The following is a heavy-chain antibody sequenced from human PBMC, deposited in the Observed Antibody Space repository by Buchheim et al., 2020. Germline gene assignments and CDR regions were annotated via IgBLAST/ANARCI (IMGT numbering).Heavy chain of an antibody. J-gene: IGHJ4*02. CDR1: GFTFSSYW. V-gene: IGHV3-7*01. Sequence: EVQLVESGGGLVQPGGSLRLSCAASGFTFSSYWMSWVRQAPGKGLQWVASINQGGTETTYVDSVKGRFAISRDNAKNSLFLQMNSLRAEDTAVYYCARDLPPDCWGQGIL. CDR2: INQGGTET. CDR3: ARDLPPDC.